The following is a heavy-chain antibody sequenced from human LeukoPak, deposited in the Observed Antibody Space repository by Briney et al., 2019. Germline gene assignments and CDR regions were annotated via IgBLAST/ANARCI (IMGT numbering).Heavy chain of an antibody. D-gene: IGHD2-21*02. CDR3: ARSSLGVTATDY. Sequence: SETLSLTCTVSGGSVTNDNYFWSWTRQPPGEGLEWIGYIYHSAGSYFNPSLKSRVTMSVDTSRNQFSLKLSSVTAADTAVYYCARSSLGVTATDYWGQGTLVTVSS. CDR2: IYHSAGS. V-gene: IGHV4-30-4*01. J-gene: IGHJ4*02. CDR1: GGSVTNDNYF.